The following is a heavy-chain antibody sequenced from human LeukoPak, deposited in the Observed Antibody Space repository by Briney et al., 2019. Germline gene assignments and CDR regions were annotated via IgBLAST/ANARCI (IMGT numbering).Heavy chain of an antibody. J-gene: IGHJ3*02. Sequence: PGGSLTLSCAASGFTFSSYAMRWLRQAPGKGLEWVSAISGSGGSTYYADSVKGRFTISRDNSKNTLYLQMNSLRAEDTAVYYCAKDRIVVVIDDAFDIWGQGTMVTVSS. CDR3: AKDRIVVVIDDAFDI. D-gene: IGHD3-22*01. CDR1: GFTFSSYA. V-gene: IGHV3-23*01. CDR2: ISGSGGST.